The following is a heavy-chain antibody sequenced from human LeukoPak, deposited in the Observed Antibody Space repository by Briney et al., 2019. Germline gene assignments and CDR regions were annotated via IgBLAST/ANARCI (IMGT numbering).Heavy chain of an antibody. D-gene: IGHD3-10*01. CDR1: GFTFSSYA. CDR2: IIGSGGFT. V-gene: IGHV3-23*01. Sequence: GGSLRPSCAASGFTFSSYAMSWVRHAPGKGLEWVSSIIGSGGFTHYADSVKGRFTISRDNSKNTLFLQMNSRRAEYTAVYYCTSLDASGRGFDYWGQGTLVTVSS. CDR3: TSLDASGRGFDY. J-gene: IGHJ4*02.